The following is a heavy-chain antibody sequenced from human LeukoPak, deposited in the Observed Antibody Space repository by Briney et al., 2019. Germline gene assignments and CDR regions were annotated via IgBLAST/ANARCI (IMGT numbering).Heavy chain of an antibody. CDR3: ARRYYYVRPFDP. V-gene: IGHV4-34*01. CDR2: INHSGST. J-gene: IGHJ5*02. Sequence: SETLSLTCAVYGGSFSGYYWSWIRQPPGKGLEWIGEINHSGSTNYNPSLKSRVTISVDTSKNQFSLKLSSVTAADTAVYYCARRYYYVRPFDPWGQGTLVTVSS. D-gene: IGHD3-10*02. CDR1: GGSFSGYY.